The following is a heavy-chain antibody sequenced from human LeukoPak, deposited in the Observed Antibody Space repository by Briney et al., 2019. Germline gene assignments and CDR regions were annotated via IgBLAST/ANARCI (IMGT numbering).Heavy chain of an antibody. D-gene: IGHD1-1*01. CDR3: AAFLLQQINVFDI. Sequence: PETLSLTCAVYIDSFTNYYWNWIRQTPGKGLEWIGEIYHSGSTNYNPSLKSRVTISVDTSKSQFSLKLSSVTAADTAVYYCAAFLLQQINVFDIWGQGTMVTVSS. CDR1: IDSFTNYY. J-gene: IGHJ3*02. V-gene: IGHV4-34*01. CDR2: IYHSGST.